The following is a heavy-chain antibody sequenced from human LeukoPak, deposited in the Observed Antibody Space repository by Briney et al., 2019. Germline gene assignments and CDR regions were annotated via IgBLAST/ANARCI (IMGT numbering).Heavy chain of an antibody. CDR2: IYTSGST. J-gene: IGHJ3*02. D-gene: IGHD1-1*01. CDR1: GGSISSYY. CDR3: ARDSGFWNDAREAFDI. Sequence: SETLSLTCTVSGGSISSYYWSWIRQPAGKGLEWIGRIYTSGSTNYNPSLKSRVTMSVDTSKNQFSLKLSSVTAADTAVYYCARDSGFWNDAREAFDIWGQGTMVTVSS. V-gene: IGHV4-4*07.